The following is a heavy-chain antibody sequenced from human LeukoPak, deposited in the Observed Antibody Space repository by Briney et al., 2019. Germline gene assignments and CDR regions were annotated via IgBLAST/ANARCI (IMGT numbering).Heavy chain of an antibody. Sequence: GGSLRLSCAASGFTFSSYGMHWVRQAPGKGLEWVAFIRYDGSNKYYADSVKGRFTISRDTSKNTLSLQMNSLRVEDTAVYYCAREKGRGVISPYYDYWGQGTLVTVS. J-gene: IGHJ4*02. V-gene: IGHV3-30*02. CDR3: AREKGRGVISPYYDY. D-gene: IGHD3-10*01. CDR2: IRYDGSNK. CDR1: GFTFSSYG.